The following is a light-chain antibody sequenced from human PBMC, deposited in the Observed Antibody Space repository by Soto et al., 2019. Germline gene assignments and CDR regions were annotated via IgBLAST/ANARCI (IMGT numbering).Light chain of an antibody. CDR2: DAF. Sequence: DIQMTQSPSSLSASVGDRVTITCQASQDISTWLNWYQQKPGEAPKLLIYDAFKLQTGVPSRFSGSASGTDFTFTISSLQPEDIATYYCQHYDNVPLTFGGGTKVEIK. V-gene: IGKV1-33*01. J-gene: IGKJ4*01. CDR3: QHYDNVPLT. CDR1: QDISTW.